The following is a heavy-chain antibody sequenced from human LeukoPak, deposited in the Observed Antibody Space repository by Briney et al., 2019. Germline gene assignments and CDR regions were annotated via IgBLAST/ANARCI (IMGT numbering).Heavy chain of an antibody. D-gene: IGHD6-13*01. CDR2: IYYSGST. J-gene: IGHJ4*02. CDR3: ARAYSSSWYSHFDY. V-gene: IGHV4-59*08. CDR1: GGSISSYY. Sequence: SETLSLTCTVSGGSISSYYWSWIRQPPGKGLEWIGYIYYSGSTNYNPSLKSRVTMSVDTSKNQFSLKLSSVTAADTAVYYCARAYSSSWYSHFDYWGQGTLVTVSS.